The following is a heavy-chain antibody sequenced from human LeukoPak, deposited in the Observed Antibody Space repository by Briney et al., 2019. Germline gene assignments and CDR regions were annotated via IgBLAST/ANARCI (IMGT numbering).Heavy chain of an antibody. V-gene: IGHV4-4*02. Sequence: GSLRLSCVASGFPFSSYWMTWVRQPPGKGLEWIGEMYLSGTTHSNPSVKSRVTISIDKSKNQFFLNLSSVTAADTAVYYCAGLVGRYSSGLYYYYFDYWGQGTLVTVPS. CDR1: GFPFSSYW. CDR3: AGLVGRYSSGLYYYYFDY. J-gene: IGHJ4*02. CDR2: MYLSGTT. D-gene: IGHD3-22*01.